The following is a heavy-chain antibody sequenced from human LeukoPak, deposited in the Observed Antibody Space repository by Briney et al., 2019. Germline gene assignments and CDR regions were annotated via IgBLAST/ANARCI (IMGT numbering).Heavy chain of an antibody. CDR3: ARVGIVVDFDY. CDR1: GYTFTSYY. Sequence: RASVKVSCKASGYTFTSYYMHWVRQAPGQGLEWMGIINPSGGSTSYAQKFQGRVTMTRDNSIGTAYMELSSLTSEDTAVYYCARVGIVVDFDYWGQGTLVTVSS. CDR2: INPSGGST. D-gene: IGHD2-15*01. V-gene: IGHV1-46*01. J-gene: IGHJ4*02.